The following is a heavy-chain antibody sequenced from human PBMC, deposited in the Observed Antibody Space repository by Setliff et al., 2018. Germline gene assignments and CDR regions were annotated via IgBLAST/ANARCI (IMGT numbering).Heavy chain of an antibody. Sequence: GGSLRLSCAASGLTFSSYWMTWVRQAPGKGLEWLANIKQDGSEIYSVDSVKGRFSISRDNAKKSVDLQMNSLRAEDTAVYYCATKAVAGTGGQGTLVTVSS. J-gene: IGHJ4*02. V-gene: IGHV3-7*03. CDR1: GLTFSSYW. CDR2: IKQDGSEI. D-gene: IGHD6-19*01. CDR3: ATKAVAGT.